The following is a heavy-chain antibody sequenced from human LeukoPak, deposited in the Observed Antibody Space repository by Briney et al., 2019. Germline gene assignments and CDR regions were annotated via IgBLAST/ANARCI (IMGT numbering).Heavy chain of an antibody. CDR1: GGSVSSGSYY. V-gene: IGHV4-61*01. CDR3: ARGSRYYGSGSYYSY. Sequence: SETLSLTCTVSGGSVSSGSYYWSWIRQPPGKGLEWIGYIYYSGSTNYNPSLKSRVTISVDTSKNQFSLKLSSVTAADTAVYYCARGSRYYGSGSYYSYWGQGTLVTASS. CDR2: IYYSGST. D-gene: IGHD3-10*01. J-gene: IGHJ4*02.